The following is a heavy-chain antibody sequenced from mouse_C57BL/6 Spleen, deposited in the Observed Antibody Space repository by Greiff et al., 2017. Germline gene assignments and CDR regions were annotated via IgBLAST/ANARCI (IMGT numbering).Heavy chain of an antibody. Sequence: EVKVVESGGGLVKPGGSLKLSCAASGFTFSDYGMHWVRQAPEKGLEWVAYISSGSSTIYYADTVKGRFTISRDNAKNTLFLQMTSLRSEDTAMYYCARPGNDYDERCAYGGQGTLVTVSA. CDR1: GFTFSDYG. J-gene: IGHJ3*01. CDR2: ISSGSSTI. D-gene: IGHD2-4*01. V-gene: IGHV5-17*01. CDR3: ARPGNDYDERCAY.